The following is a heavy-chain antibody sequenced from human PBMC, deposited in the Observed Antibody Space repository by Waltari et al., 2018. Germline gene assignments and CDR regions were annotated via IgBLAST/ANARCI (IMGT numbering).Heavy chain of an antibody. D-gene: IGHD3-3*01. Sequence: QVQLQESGPGLVKPSQTLSLTCTVSGGSISSGSYYWSWIRQPAGKGLEWSGYISTSGSTNYNPSLKSRVTISVDTSKNQFSLKLSSVTAADTAVYYCARIGPRPDFELDYWGQGTLVTVSS. J-gene: IGHJ4*02. CDR2: ISTSGST. CDR3: ARIGPRPDFELDY. CDR1: GGSISSGSYY. V-gene: IGHV4-61*09.